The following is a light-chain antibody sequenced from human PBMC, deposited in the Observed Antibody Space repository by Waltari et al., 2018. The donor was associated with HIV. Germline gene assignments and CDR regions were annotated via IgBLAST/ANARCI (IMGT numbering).Light chain of an antibody. CDR2: DAS. CDR3: QQRTNWPQNT. Sequence: EIVLTQSPGTLSLSPGERATLSCRASQSVSSSYLAWYQQKPGQAPRLLIFDASNRATGVPPRFSGSGSGTDFTLTISSLEPEDFAVYYCQQRTNWPQNTFGGGTKVEIK. CDR1: QSVSSSY. V-gene: IGKV3-11*01. J-gene: IGKJ4*01.